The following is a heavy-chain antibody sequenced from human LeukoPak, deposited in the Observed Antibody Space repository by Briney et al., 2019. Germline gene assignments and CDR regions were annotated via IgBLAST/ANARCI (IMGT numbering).Heavy chain of an antibody. CDR1: GFTFGDYA. D-gene: IGHD3-9*01. Sequence: PGGSLRLSCTASGFTFGDYAMSWFRQAPGKGLEWVGFIRSKAYGGTTEYAASVKGRFTISSDDSKSIAYLQMNSLKTEDTAVYYCTRLSSLTGYSPPLTNWFDPWGQGTLVTVSS. J-gene: IGHJ5*02. V-gene: IGHV3-49*03. CDR2: IRSKAYGGTT. CDR3: TRLSSLTGYSPPLTNWFDP.